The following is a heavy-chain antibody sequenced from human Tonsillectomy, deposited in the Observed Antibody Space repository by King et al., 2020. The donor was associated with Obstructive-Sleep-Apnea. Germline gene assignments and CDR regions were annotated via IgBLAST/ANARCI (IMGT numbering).Heavy chain of an antibody. V-gene: IGHV3-33*01. CDR3: ARDDVATPFDY. Sequence: QLVQSGGGVVQPGRSLRLSCAASGFTFSSYGMHWVRQAPGKGLEWVAVIWYDGSNKYYADSVKGRFTISRDNSKNTLYLQMNSLRAEDTAVYYCARDDVATPFDYWGQGTLVTVSS. CDR2: IWYDGSNK. D-gene: IGHD2-15*01. CDR1: GFTFSSYG. J-gene: IGHJ4*02.